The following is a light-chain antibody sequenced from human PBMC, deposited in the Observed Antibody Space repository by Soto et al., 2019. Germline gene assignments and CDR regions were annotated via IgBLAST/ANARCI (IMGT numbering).Light chain of an antibody. CDR3: NSYSSTSFYV. J-gene: IGLJ1*01. CDR1: GSDIATFNY. V-gene: IGLV2-14*01. Sequence: QAVRAEPACMSGSLGQSITISCTGSGSDIATFNYVSWYQQYPGKAPKLLIYQVTSRASGVSHRFSGSKSGNTAALTISGLQPEDEAEYYCNSYSSTSFYVFGTGTKVTVL. CDR2: QVT.